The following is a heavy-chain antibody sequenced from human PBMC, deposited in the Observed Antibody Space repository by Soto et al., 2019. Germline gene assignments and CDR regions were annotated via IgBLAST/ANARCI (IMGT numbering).Heavy chain of an antibody. CDR3: VKDHGDYTQYYYYYYGLDV. Sequence: GGSLRLSCSASGFTFSTYAMHWVRQAPGKGLEYVSGIGGDGRSTNYADSVKGRFTISRDNSKTSLYLQMSSLRPEDTAVYFCVKDHGDYTQYYYYYYGLDVWGQGTTVTVSS. D-gene: IGHD4-17*01. J-gene: IGHJ6*02. V-gene: IGHV3-64D*06. CDR2: IGGDGRST. CDR1: GFTFSTYA.